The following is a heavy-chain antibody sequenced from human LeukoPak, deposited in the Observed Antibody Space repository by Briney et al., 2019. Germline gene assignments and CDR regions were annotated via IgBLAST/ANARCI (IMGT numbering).Heavy chain of an antibody. D-gene: IGHD3-22*01. CDR1: GGSFSGYY. Sequence: PSETLSLTCAVYGGSFSGYYWSWIRQPPGKGLEWIGEINHSGSTNYNPSLKSRVTISVDTSENQFSLKLSSVTAADTAVYYCARRRGYYYDSSGCFDYWGQGTLVTVSS. J-gene: IGHJ4*02. CDR3: ARRRGYYYDSSGCFDY. CDR2: INHSGST. V-gene: IGHV4-34*01.